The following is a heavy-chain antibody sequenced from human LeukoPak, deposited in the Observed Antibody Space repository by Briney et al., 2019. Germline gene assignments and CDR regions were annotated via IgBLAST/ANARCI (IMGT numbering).Heavy chain of an antibody. V-gene: IGHV4-39*07. CDR2: IYYSGST. Sequence: SETLSLTCTVSGGSISSSSYYWGWIRQPPGKGLERIGSIYYSGSTYYNPSLKSRVTISVDTSKNQFSLKLSSVTAADTAVYYCARGSSWYPTTFDYWGQGTLVTVSS. CDR3: ARGSSWYPTTFDY. D-gene: IGHD6-13*01. J-gene: IGHJ4*02. CDR1: GGSISSSSYY.